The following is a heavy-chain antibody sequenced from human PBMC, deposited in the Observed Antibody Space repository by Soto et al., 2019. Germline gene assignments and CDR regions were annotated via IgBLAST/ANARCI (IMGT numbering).Heavy chain of an antibody. J-gene: IGHJ6*02. V-gene: IGHV4-31*03. CDR1: GGSISSGGYY. CDR2: IYYSGST. CDR3: ARDLRYGDYESYGMDV. D-gene: IGHD4-17*01. Sequence: PSETLSLTCTVSGGSISSGGYYWSWIRQHPGKGLEWIGYIYYSGSTYYNPSLKSRVTISVDTSKKQFSLKLSSVTAADTAVYYCARDLRYGDYESYGMDVWGQGTTVTVS.